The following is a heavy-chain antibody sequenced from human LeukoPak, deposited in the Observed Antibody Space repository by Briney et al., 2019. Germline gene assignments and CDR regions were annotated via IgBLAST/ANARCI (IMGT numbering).Heavy chain of an antibody. Sequence: ASVKVSCKASGYTFTSYGISWVRQAPGQGLEWMGWISAYNGNTNYAQKLQGRVTMTTDTSTSTAYMELRSLRSDDTAVYYCARDYYYDILTGYHAPGYWGQGTLVTVSS. CDR3: ARDYYYDILTGYHAPGY. J-gene: IGHJ4*02. D-gene: IGHD3-9*01. V-gene: IGHV1-18*01. CDR2: ISAYNGNT. CDR1: GYTFTSYG.